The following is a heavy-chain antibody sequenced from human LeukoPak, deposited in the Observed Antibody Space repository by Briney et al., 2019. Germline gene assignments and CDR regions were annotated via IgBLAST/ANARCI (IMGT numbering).Heavy chain of an antibody. CDR2: ISGSGDST. Sequence: GGSLRLSCAASGFTFSSYAMSWVRQAPGKGLEWVSTISGSGDSTYYADSVKGRFTISRDNSKNTLYLQTSSLRAEDTAVYYCARASTTVPNLLDHWGRGTLVTVSS. J-gene: IGHJ4*02. CDR3: ARASTTVPNLLDH. D-gene: IGHD4-17*01. CDR1: GFTFSSYA. V-gene: IGHV3-23*01.